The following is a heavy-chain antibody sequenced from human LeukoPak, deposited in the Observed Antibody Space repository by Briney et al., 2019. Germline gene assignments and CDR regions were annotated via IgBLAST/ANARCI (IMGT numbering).Heavy chain of an antibody. D-gene: IGHD3-22*01. J-gene: IGHJ4*02. V-gene: IGHV3-23*01. CDR3: AKNSYDSSGYYYHFDY. Sequence: GASLRLSCAASGFTFSSYAMSWVRQAPGKGLEWVSAISGSGGSTYYADSVKGRFTISRDNSKNTLYLQMNSLRAEDTAVYYCAKNSYDSSGYYYHFDYWGQGTLVTVSS. CDR2: ISGSGGST. CDR1: GFTFSSYA.